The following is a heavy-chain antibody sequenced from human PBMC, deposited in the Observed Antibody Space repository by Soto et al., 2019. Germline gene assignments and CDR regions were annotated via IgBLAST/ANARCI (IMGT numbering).Heavy chain of an antibody. CDR1: GGTFSSYA. D-gene: IGHD3-22*01. CDR2: IIPIFGTA. V-gene: IGHV1-69*13. Sequence: SVKVSCKASGGTFSSYAISWVRQAPGQGLDWMGGIIPIFGTANYAQKFQGRVTITADESTSTAYMELSSLRSEDTAVYYCARGYYYDSSGYAYYFDYWGQGTLVTVSS. J-gene: IGHJ4*02. CDR3: ARGYYYDSSGYAYYFDY.